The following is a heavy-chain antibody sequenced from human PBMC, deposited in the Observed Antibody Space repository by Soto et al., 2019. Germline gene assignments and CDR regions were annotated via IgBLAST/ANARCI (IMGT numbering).Heavy chain of an antibody. CDR1: GGTFSSYA. D-gene: IGHD2-21*02. J-gene: IGHJ4*02. CDR3: ARNELAYCGGDCYSPPYY. Sequence: SVKVSCKASGGTFSSYAISWVRQAPGQGLEWMGGIIPIFGTANYAQKFQGRVTITADESTSTAYMELSSLRSEDTAVYYCARNELAYCGGDCYSPPYYWGQGTLVTVSS. V-gene: IGHV1-69*13. CDR2: IIPIFGTA.